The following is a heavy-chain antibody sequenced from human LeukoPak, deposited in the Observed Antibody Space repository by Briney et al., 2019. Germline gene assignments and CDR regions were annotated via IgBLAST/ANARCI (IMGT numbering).Heavy chain of an antibody. J-gene: IGHJ4*02. CDR1: GFTFSSYA. CDR2: ISYDGSNK. Sequence: GGSLRLSCAASGFTFSSYAMHWVRQAPGKGLEWVAVISYDGSNKYYADSVKGRFTISRDNSKNTLYLQMNSLRAEDTAVYYCARETFAYCGGDCSFDYWGQGTLVTVSS. D-gene: IGHD2-21*02. V-gene: IGHV3-30*04. CDR3: ARETFAYCGGDCSFDY.